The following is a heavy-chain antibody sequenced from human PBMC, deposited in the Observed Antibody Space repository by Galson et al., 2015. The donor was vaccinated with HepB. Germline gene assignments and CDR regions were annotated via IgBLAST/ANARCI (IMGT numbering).Heavy chain of an antibody. V-gene: IGHV3-11*06. CDR1: GFTFSDTY. CDR2: ISTSSSYT. D-gene: IGHD7-27*01. J-gene: IGHJ4*02. CDR3: VRGTRTGAY. Sequence: SLRLSCAASGFTFSDTYMSWVRQAPGKGLEWVSFISTSSSYTVYADSVKGRFTLSRDDAKNSLYLQMNSLRVEDTAVYYCVRGTRTGAYWGQGTLVTVSS.